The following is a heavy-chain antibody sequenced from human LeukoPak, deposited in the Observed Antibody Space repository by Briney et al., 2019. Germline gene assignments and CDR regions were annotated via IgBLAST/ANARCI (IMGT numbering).Heavy chain of an antibody. Sequence: GASVKVSCKASGYTFTSYGISWVRQAPGQGLEWMGWISAYNGNTNYAQKLQGRVTMTTDTSTSTAYMELRSPRSDDTAVYYCARVAFPSRIPLWFGTYKWFDPWGQGTLVTVSS. CDR1: GYTFTSYG. D-gene: IGHD3-10*01. CDR3: ARVAFPSRIPLWFGTYKWFDP. V-gene: IGHV1-18*01. CDR2: ISAYNGNT. J-gene: IGHJ5*02.